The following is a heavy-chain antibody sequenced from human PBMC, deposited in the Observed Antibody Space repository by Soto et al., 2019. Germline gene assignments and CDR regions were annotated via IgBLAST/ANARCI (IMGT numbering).Heavy chain of an antibody. D-gene: IGHD2-15*01. CDR3: ATMGTPATGLYFFDY. J-gene: IGHJ4*02. Sequence: PSETLSLTCTVSGGSISSGDYYWSWIRQPPGKGLEWIGYIYYSGSTYYNPSLKSRVTIPVDTSKSQFSLNLSFVTAADTSVYYCATMGTPATGLYFFDYWGQGSLVTVSS. CDR2: IYYSGST. CDR1: GGSISSGDYY. V-gene: IGHV4-30-4*01.